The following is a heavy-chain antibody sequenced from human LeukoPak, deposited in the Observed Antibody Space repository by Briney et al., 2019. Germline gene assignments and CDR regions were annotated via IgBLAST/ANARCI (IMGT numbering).Heavy chain of an antibody. V-gene: IGHV3-64*01. CDR2: ISRNGDTT. CDR3: ARESQGGSDY. CDR1: GFTFSNYV. D-gene: IGHD5-12*01. J-gene: IGHJ4*02. Sequence: GRSLRLSCAASGFTFSNYVMHWVRQAPGKGPESVSAISRNGDTTYYAPSVKGRFTISRDDSKDTLYLQMGSLRAEDMAVYYCARESQGGSDYWGQGTLVTVSS.